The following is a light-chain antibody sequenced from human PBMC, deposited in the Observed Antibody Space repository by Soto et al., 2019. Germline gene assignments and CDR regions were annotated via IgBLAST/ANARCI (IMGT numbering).Light chain of an antibody. CDR2: EVS. V-gene: IGLV2-14*01. CDR3: YSYTSSRNGV. CDR1: SSDVGGYKY. Sequence: QSALTQPASVSGSPRQSITISCTGTSSDVGGYKYVSWYQQHPGKVPKLMIYEVSNRPSGVSNRFSGSKSGNTASLTISGLQAEDEADYYCYSYTSSRNGVFGGGTKLTVL. J-gene: IGLJ3*02.